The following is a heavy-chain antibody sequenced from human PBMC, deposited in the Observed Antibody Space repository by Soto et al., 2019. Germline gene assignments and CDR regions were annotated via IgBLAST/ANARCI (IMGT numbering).Heavy chain of an antibody. CDR3: ARSPLGYDYVRQTWREVGDSFDI. CDR2: LIHGGST. D-gene: IGHD3-16*01. V-gene: IGHV4-34*12. CDR1: GASLGGFH. Sequence: ETLSLTCAIYGASLGGFHWTWLRQAPGKGLEWIGELIHGGSTNYNPSLKSRVSFSLDTSKNQFSLHLMSVTAADTAVYYCARSPLGYDYVRQTWREVGDSFDIWGRGTMVTVSS. J-gene: IGHJ3*02.